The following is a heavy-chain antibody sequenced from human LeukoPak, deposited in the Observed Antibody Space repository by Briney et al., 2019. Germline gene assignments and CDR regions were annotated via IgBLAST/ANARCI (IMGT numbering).Heavy chain of an antibody. Sequence: PGGSLRLSCAASGFTVSSSYMSWVRQAPGKGLEWVSAIYSGGSTYYADSVKGRFTISRDNSKNTLYLQMNSLRAEDTAVYYCARAVLDVWGSYRYASDYWGQGTLVTVSS. D-gene: IGHD3-16*02. CDR3: ARAVLDVWGSYRYASDY. CDR1: GFTVSSSY. V-gene: IGHV3-53*01. CDR2: IYSGGST. J-gene: IGHJ4*02.